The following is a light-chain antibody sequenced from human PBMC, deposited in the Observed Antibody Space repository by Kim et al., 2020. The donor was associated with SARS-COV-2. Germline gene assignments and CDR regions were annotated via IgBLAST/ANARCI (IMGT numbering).Light chain of an antibody. CDR3: QQYNSYPYT. CDR1: QSISAW. Sequence: DIQMTQSPSTLSASVGDRVTITCRASQSISAWLAWYQQKAGKAPKVLIYKASTLESGVPSRFSGSGSWTEFTLTISSLQPDEFASYYCQQYNSYPYTFDQGTKLEI. J-gene: IGKJ2*01. V-gene: IGKV1-5*03. CDR2: KAS.